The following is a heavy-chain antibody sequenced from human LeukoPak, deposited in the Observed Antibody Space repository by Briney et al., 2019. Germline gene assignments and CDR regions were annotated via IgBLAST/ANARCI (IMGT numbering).Heavy chain of an antibody. D-gene: IGHD3-10*01. CDR2: ISAGGDNT. J-gene: IGHJ4*02. V-gene: IGHV3-23*01. CDR3: ANWLSGSANYFDY. Sequence: PGGSLRLSCAASGFTFSSYAMSWVRLSPGKGLEWVSAISAGGDNTYYADSVKGRFTISRDNSKNTVYLHMNSLRAEDTAVYYCANWLSGSANYFDYWGQGTLVTVSS. CDR1: GFTFSSYA.